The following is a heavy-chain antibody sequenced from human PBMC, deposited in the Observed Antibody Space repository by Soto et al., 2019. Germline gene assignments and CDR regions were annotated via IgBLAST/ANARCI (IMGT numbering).Heavy chain of an antibody. CDR3: ARSYYASGIDDFDI. J-gene: IGHJ3*02. CDR2: ISGSSSYT. D-gene: IGHD3-10*01. CDR1: GFTFSDYY. Sequence: PGGSLRLSCAASGFTFSDYYMSWIRQAPGKGLEWVSYISGSSSYTDYADSVKGRFTISRDNAKNSLYLQMNSLRAEDTAVYYCARSYYASGIDDFDIWGKGTMVTVS. V-gene: IGHV3-11*03.